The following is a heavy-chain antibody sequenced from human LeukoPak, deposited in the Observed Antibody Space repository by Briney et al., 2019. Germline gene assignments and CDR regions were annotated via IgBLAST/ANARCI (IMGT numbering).Heavy chain of an antibody. J-gene: IGHJ4*02. CDR1: GLTVSSNY. D-gene: IGHD5-24*01. Sequence: GSLRLSCAASGLTVSSNYMSWVRQAPGKGLEWVSVIYSGGSTYYADSVKGRFTISRDNSENTLYLQMNSLRAEDTAVYYCARAGRDGYNYADYWGQGTLVTVSS. V-gene: IGHV3-53*01. CDR2: IYSGGST. CDR3: ARAGRDGYNYADY.